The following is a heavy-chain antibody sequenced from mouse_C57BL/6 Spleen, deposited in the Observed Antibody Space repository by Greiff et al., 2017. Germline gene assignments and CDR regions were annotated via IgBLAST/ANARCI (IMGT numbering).Heavy chain of an antibody. V-gene: IGHV1-69*01. CDR1: GYTFTSYW. Sequence: QVQLQQPGAELVMPGASVKLSCKASGYTFTSYWMHWVKQRPGQGLEWIGEIDPSDSYTNYNQKFKGKSTLTVDKTTSTAYMQLSSLTSEDSAVYYCAYDASFAYWGQGTLVTVSA. D-gene: IGHD2-3*01. CDR3: AYDASFAY. J-gene: IGHJ3*01. CDR2: IDPSDSYT.